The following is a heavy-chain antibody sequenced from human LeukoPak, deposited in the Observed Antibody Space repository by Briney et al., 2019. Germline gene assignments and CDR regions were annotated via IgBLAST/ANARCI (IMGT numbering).Heavy chain of an antibody. Sequence: GRSLRLSCAASGFTFSSYSMNWVRQAPGKGLEWVSSISSSSSYIYYADSVKGRFTISRDNAKNSLYLQMNSLRAEDTAVYYCARDGLGGPPLSDYWGQGTLVTVSS. V-gene: IGHV3-21*01. J-gene: IGHJ4*02. CDR1: GFTFSSYS. CDR3: ARDGLGGPPLSDY. D-gene: IGHD3-16*01. CDR2: ISSSSSYI.